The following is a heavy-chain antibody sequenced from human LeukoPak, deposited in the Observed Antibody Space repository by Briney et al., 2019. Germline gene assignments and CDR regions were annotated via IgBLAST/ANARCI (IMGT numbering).Heavy chain of an antibody. D-gene: IGHD3-10*01. CDR2: IYHSGST. CDR3: ARKYGSGSLTNWFDP. V-gene: IGHV4-59*12. CDR1: GGSISSYY. J-gene: IGHJ5*02. Sequence: SETLSLTCTVSGGSISSYYWSWIRQPPGKGLEWIGYIYHSGSTYYNPSLKSRVTISVDRSKNQFSLKLSSVTAADTAVYYCARKYGSGSLTNWFDPWGQGTLVTVSS.